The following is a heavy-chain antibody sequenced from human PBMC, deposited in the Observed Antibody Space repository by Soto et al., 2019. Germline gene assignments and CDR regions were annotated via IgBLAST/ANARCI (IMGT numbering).Heavy chain of an antibody. V-gene: IGHV1-2*02. D-gene: IGHD6-6*01. Sequence: ASVKVSCKASGFSFTGYYIHWLRQAPGQGLEWMGWINAHSCGTEYAQKFQGRVTLTRDTSIATAYLTLTSLTSDDTALYYCAKDLTRQLAYWLDPWGQGTQVTVSS. CDR1: GFSFTGYY. CDR2: INAHSCGT. CDR3: AKDLTRQLAYWLDP. J-gene: IGHJ5*02.